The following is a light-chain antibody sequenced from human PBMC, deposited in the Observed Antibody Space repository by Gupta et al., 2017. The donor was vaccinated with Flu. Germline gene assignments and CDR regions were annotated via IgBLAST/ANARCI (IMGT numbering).Light chain of an antibody. V-gene: IGLV1-40*01. CDR1: SSNIGTVYD. Sequence: QSVLTQPPSVSGAPGQRVTISCTGSSSNIGTVYDVHWYQQLPGTAPNILIYSNNKRPSGVPDRFSGSKSGTTASLAITGLQAEDEADYYCQSYDSSLIGYVFGTGTKVTVL. CDR3: QSYDSSLIGYV. CDR2: SNN. J-gene: IGLJ1*01.